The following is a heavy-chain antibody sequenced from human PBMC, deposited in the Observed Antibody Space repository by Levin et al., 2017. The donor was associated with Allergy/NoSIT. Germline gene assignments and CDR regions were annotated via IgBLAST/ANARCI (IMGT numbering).Heavy chain of an antibody. D-gene: IGHD5-12*01. J-gene: IGHJ4*02. V-gene: IGHV1-69*01. Sequence: KISCKASGGTFSSYAISWVRQAPGQGLEWMGGIIPIFGTANYAQKFQGRVTITADESTSTAYMELSSLRSEDTAVYYCARGSSYELVFQFDYWGQGTLVTVSS. CDR3: ARGSSYELVFQFDY. CDR2: IIPIFGTA. CDR1: GGTFSSYA.